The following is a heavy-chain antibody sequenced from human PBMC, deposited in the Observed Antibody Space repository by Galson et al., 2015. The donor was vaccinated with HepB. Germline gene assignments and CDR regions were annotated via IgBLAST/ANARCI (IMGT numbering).Heavy chain of an antibody. CDR3: ARGYCSSTSCYLFDY. J-gene: IGHJ4*02. Sequence: QSGAEVKKPGESLKISCKGSGYSFTSYWIGWVRQMPGKGLEWMGIIYPGDSDTRYSPSFQGQVTISADKSISTAYLQWSSLKASDTAMYYCARGYCSSTSCYLFDYWGQGTLVTVSS. D-gene: IGHD2-2*01. CDR1: GYSFTSYW. V-gene: IGHV5-51*03. CDR2: IYPGDSDT.